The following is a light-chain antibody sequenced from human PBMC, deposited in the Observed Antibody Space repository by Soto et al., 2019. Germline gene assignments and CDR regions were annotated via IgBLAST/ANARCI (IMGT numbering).Light chain of an antibody. V-gene: IGKV1-5*01. J-gene: IGKJ1*01. CDR1: QSIGRW. Sequence: DIQMTQSPSTLSAFVGDRVTITCRASQSIGRWLAWYQQKPGKAPKLLIYDASSLESGVPSRFSGSGSGTEFTLTISSLQPDDFATYYCQQYNSYRTFGQGTKVAIK. CDR3: QQYNSYRT. CDR2: DAS.